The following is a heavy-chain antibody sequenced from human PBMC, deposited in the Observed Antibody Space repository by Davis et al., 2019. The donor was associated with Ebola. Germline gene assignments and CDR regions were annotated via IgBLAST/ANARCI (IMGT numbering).Heavy chain of an antibody. D-gene: IGHD5-24*01. CDR2: ISGSATTV. V-gene: IGHV3-11*01. J-gene: IGHJ1*01. Sequence: PGGSLRLSCAASGFTFSDYYMSWIRQAPGQGLEWVSFISGSATTVSYADSVRGRFTISRDNAKNSLYLQMHSLRAEDTAIYYCAKTVGGLQQSGEEYFQNWGQGTLVTVSS. CDR1: GFTFSDYY. CDR3: AKTVGGLQQSGEEYFQN.